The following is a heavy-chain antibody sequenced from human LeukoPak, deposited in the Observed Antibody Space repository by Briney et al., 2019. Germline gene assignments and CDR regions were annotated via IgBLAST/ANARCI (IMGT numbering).Heavy chain of an antibody. CDR2: ISGSAGST. CDR3: AKTDGVITFGGAFDY. Sequence: GGSLRLSCAASRFTFSTYAMNWVRQAPGKGLEWVSTISGSAGSTNYADSVKGRFTISRDNSKNALYLQMNNLRAEDTAVYYCAKTDGVITFGGAFDYWGQGTLVTVSS. V-gene: IGHV3-23*01. J-gene: IGHJ4*02. D-gene: IGHD3-16*01. CDR1: RFTFSTYA.